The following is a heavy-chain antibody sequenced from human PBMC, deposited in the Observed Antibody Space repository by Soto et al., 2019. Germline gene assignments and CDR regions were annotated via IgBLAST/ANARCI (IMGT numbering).Heavy chain of an antibody. J-gene: IGHJ4*02. CDR2: INAGNGNT. D-gene: IGHD2-15*01. CDR3: AREVREVVAATYFDY. Sequence: ASVKVSCKASGYTFTSYAMHWVRQAPGQRLEWMGWINAGNGNTKYSQKFQGRVTITRDTSASTAYMELSSLRSEDTAVYYCAREVREVVAATYFDYWGQGTLVTVSS. V-gene: IGHV1-3*01. CDR1: GYTFTSYA.